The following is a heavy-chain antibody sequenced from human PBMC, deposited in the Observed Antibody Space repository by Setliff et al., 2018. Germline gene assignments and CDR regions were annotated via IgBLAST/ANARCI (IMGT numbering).Heavy chain of an antibody. Sequence: GASVKVSCKVSGYRLIEVSMHWVRQAPGKGLEWMGGFDPEDGETIYAQKFQGRVTMTEDTSTDTAYMELSSLRSEDTAVYYCATEIPDYYDSSGYYHRYFDYWGQGTLVTAPQ. D-gene: IGHD3-22*01. CDR1: GYRLIEVS. CDR2: FDPEDGET. J-gene: IGHJ4*02. CDR3: ATEIPDYYDSSGYYHRYFDY. V-gene: IGHV1-24*01.